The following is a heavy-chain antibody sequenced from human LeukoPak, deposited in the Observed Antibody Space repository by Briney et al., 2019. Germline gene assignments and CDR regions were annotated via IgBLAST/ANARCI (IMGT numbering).Heavy chain of an antibody. V-gene: IGHV1-8*01. J-gene: IGHJ4*02. Sequence: ASVKVSCTASGYTFSSYEINWVRQATGQGLEWMGWMNPNSGNTGYGQKFQGRVTMTRNTSISTAYMELSSLRSEDTAVYYCARVNNYDFWSGYSYYFDYWGQGTLVTVSS. CDR2: MNPNSGNT. CDR1: GYTFSSYE. CDR3: ARVNNYDFWSGYSYYFDY. D-gene: IGHD3-3*01.